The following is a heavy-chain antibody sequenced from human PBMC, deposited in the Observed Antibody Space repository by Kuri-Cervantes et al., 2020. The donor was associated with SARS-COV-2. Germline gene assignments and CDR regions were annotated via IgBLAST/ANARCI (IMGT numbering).Heavy chain of an antibody. D-gene: IGHD6-19*01. V-gene: IGHV3-30*02. Sequence: GGSLRLSCAASGFTFSNSDMHWVRRRPGKGLEWVAFIRNDGTARQYVDSVKGRFTTSRDNYKSTVHLQVNSLRVEDTAVYYCAKDHGSDWTFPGSWGQGTQVTVSS. CDR1: GFTFSNSD. J-gene: IGHJ5*02. CDR3: AKDHGSDWTFPGS. CDR2: IRNDGTAR.